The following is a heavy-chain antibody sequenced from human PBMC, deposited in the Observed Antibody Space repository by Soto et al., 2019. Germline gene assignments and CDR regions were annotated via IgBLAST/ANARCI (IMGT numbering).Heavy chain of an antibody. CDR2: ISAYNGNT. CDR3: ARDAAVGLLEY. J-gene: IGHJ4*02. Sequence: QVQLVQSGAEVKKPGASVKVSCKASGYTFTSYGISWVRQAPGQGLEWMGWISAYNGNTNYAQKRQGRXTXTXXTSTSTAYMELRSLRSDDTAVYYCARDAAVGLLEYWGQGTLVTVSS. V-gene: IGHV1-18*01. D-gene: IGHD3-10*01. CDR1: GYTFTSYG.